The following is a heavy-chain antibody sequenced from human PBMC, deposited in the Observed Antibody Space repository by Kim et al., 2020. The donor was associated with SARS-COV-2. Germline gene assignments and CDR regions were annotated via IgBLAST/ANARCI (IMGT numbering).Heavy chain of an antibody. CDR3: ARATIRELPLDY. D-gene: IGHD1-26*01. J-gene: IGHJ4*02. V-gene: IGHV3-30*01. Sequence: DSVRGRFTTSGANSKNTLSLQVNSLRAEDTAVYYCARATIRELPLDYWGQGTLVTVSS.